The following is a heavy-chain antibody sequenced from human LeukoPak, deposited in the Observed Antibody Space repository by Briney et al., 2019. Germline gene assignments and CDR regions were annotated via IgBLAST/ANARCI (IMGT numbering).Heavy chain of an antibody. CDR2: ISSNGGST. CDR1: GFTFSSYA. Sequence: PGGSLRLSCSASGFTFSSYAMHWVRQAPGKGLEYVSAISSNGGSTYYADSVKGRFTISRDNSKNTLYLQMNSLRAEDTAVYYCARESRGAMDVWGQGTTVTVSS. V-gene: IGHV3-64*04. D-gene: IGHD4-17*01. J-gene: IGHJ6*02. CDR3: ARESRGAMDV.